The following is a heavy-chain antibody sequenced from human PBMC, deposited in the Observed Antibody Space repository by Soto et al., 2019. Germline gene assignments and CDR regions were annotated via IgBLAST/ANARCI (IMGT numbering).Heavy chain of an antibody. CDR3: TRGGIYYYDSSGYYDY. J-gene: IGHJ4*02. CDR1: GGSISSFY. Sequence: SETLSLTCTVSGGSISSFYWSWIRQPPGKGLEWIGYIYYSGGTNYNPSLKSRVTISVDTSKNQFSLKLSSVTAADTAVYFCTRGGIYYYDSSGYYDYWGQGALVTVSS. V-gene: IGHV4-59*01. D-gene: IGHD3-22*01. CDR2: IYYSGGT.